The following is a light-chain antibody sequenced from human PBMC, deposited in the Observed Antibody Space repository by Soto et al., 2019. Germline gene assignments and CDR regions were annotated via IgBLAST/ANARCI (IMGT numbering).Light chain of an antibody. J-gene: IGLJ2*01. CDR3: AAWDDSLSGVV. Sequence: QAVVTQPPSASGTPGQRVTISCSGSSSNIGRSYVFWYKQLPGTAPRLLIYRNNQRPSGVPDRFAGSKSGTGASLAISGLRSDDEAVYYCAAWDDSLSGVVFGEGTKLTVL. CDR1: SSNIGRSY. CDR2: RNN. V-gene: IGLV1-47*01.